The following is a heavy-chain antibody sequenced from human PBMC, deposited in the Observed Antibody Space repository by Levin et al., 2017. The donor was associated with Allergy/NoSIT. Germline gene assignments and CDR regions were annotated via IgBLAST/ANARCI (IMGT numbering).Heavy chain of an antibody. V-gene: IGHV3-30*18. J-gene: IGHJ4*02. D-gene: IGHD5-12*01. CDR1: GFTFSSYG. CDR3: AKDAGGYDGFDY. Sequence: GESLKISCAASGFTFSSYGMHWVRQAPGKGLEWVAVISYDGSNKYYADSVKGRFTISRDNSKNTLYLQMNSLRAEDTAVYYCAKDAGGYDGFDYWGQGTLVTVSS. CDR2: ISYDGSNK.